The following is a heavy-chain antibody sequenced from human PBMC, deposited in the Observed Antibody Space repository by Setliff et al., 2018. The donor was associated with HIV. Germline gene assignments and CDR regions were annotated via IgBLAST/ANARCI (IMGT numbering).Heavy chain of an antibody. Sequence: EASVKVSCKASGYSFTNYALNWVRQAPGQGLEWMGWINTNTGNPMYAQGYTGRFVFSLDTSVSTAFLQISSLKAEDTAVYYCAAMIVNYYYMDVWGKGTTVTVSS. V-gene: IGHV7-4-1*02. D-gene: IGHD3-22*01. CDR2: INTNTGNP. J-gene: IGHJ6*03. CDR1: GYSFTNYA. CDR3: AAMIVNYYYMDV.